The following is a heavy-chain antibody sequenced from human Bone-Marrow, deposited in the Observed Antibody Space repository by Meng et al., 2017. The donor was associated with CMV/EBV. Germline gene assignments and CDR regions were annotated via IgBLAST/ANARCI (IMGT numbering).Heavy chain of an antibody. CDR2: ISFDGHNE. CDR1: GFTFSNHV. V-gene: IGHV3-30-3*01. Sequence: GGSLRLSCAASGFTFSNHVMHWVRQAPGKGLEWAAAISFDGHNEYYADSVKGRFTISRDNSKNTLYLQMNGLRAEDTAVYYCAKDKRELRNWGQGTLVTVSS. D-gene: IGHD1-26*01. J-gene: IGHJ4*02. CDR3: AKDKRELRN.